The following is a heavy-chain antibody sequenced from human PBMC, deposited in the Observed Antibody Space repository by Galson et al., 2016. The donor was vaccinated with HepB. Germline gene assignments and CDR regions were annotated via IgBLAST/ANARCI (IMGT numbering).Heavy chain of an antibody. CDR1: GYTFTSYA. V-gene: IGHV1-3*01. Sequence: SVKVSCKASGYTFTSYAMHWVRQAPGQRLEWMGWITAGNGNRRYSQKFQGRVTITRDTSASTAYMELSSLRSEDTAVYYCAREEGITLGHFDDSGQGTLVTVSS. D-gene: IGHD3-10*01. CDR2: ITAGNGNR. J-gene: IGHJ4*02. CDR3: AREEGITLGHFDD.